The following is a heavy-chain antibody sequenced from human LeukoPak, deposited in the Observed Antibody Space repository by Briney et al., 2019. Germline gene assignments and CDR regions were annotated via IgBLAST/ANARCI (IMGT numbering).Heavy chain of an antibody. D-gene: IGHD6-13*01. J-gene: IGHJ5*02. CDR3: ARASRAAAGNWFDP. Sequence: SETLSLTCTVSGYSISSGYYWGWIRQPPGKGLEWIGSIYHSGSTYYNPSLKSRVTISVDTSKNQFSLKLSSVTAADTAVYHCARASRAAAGNWFDPWGQGTLVTVSS. CDR2: IYHSGST. CDR1: GYSISSGYY. V-gene: IGHV4-38-2*02.